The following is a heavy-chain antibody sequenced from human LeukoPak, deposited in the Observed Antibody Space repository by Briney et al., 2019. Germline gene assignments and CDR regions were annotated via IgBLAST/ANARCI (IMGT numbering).Heavy chain of an antibody. D-gene: IGHD4-17*01. Sequence: KASETLSLTCTVSGGSVSSGSYYWSWIRQPPGKGLEWIGYIYYSGSTNYNPSLKSRVTISVDTSKNQFSLKLSSVTAADTAVYYCATYDYGDYGPGYWGQGTLVTVSS. CDR2: IYYSGST. J-gene: IGHJ4*02. V-gene: IGHV4-61*01. CDR1: GGSVSSGSYY. CDR3: ATYDYGDYGPGY.